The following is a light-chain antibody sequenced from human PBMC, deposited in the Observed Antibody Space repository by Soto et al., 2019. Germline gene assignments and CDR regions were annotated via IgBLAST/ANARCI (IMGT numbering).Light chain of an antibody. CDR1: QDINNW. CDR3: QKYKSFSLT. CDR2: DAS. J-gene: IGKJ4*01. Sequence: GDRVTITCRASQDINNWLAWYQQKPGQAPKLLIYDASSLESGVPSRFSGSGSGTELYLTISRLQPDDFATYYCQKYKSFSLTFGGGTKVDIK. V-gene: IGKV1-5*01.